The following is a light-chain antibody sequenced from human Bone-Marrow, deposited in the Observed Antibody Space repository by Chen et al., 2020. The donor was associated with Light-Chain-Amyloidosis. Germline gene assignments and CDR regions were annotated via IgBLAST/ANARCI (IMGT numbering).Light chain of an antibody. V-gene: IGKV1-33*01. J-gene: IGKJ4*01. CDR2: DAF. Sequence: DIQMTQSPSSLSASVGDRVIITCQASQDITNYVTWYQQRPGKAPKLLIYDAFNLGTGVPSRFSGSASGPDYTLTISSLQPGDIATYYCQQYDSLPLTFGGGTKVEIQ. CDR1: QDITNY. CDR3: QQYDSLPLT.